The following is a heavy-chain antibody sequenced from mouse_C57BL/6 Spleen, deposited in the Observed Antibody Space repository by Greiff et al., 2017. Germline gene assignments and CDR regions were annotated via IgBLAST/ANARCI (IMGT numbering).Heavy chain of an antibody. J-gene: IGHJ2*01. CDR2: INPNYGTT. V-gene: IGHV1-39*01. CDR1: GYSFTDYN. D-gene: IGHD4-1*01. Sequence: VQLQQSGPELVKPGASVKISCKASGYSFTDYNMNWVKQSNGKSLEWIGVINPNYGTTSYNQKFKGKATLTVDQSSSTAYMQLNSLTSADSSVXYCARPRRVNWYYFDYWGQGTTLTVSS. CDR3: ARPRRVNWYYFDY.